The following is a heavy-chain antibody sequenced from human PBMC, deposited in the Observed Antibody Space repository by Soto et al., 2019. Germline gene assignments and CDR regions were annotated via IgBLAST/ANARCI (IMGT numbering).Heavy chain of an antibody. CDR3: AKEPNYDFWSGYRYFDS. Sequence: DVQLLESGGGLVQPGGSLRLSCTASGFTFSNYAMSWVRQAPGKGLEWVSSMSGSGGSTYYADSVKGRFTISRDNSKKTLDLHMSSLRAEDTAFYYCAKEPNYDFWSGYRYFDSWGQGSLVNVSS. J-gene: IGHJ4*02. CDR2: MSGSGGST. D-gene: IGHD3-3*01. CDR1: GFTFSNYA. V-gene: IGHV3-23*01.